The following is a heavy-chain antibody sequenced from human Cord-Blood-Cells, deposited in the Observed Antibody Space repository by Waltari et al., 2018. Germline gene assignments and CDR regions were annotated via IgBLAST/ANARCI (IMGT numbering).Heavy chain of an antibody. Sequence: EVQLVESGGGLVKPGGSLRLSCAASGFTFRSYSMNWVRQAPGKGLGWVSSISSSSSYIYYADSVKGRFTISRDNAKNSLYLQMNSLRAEDTAVYYCARDSSSSWYYYYYGMDVWGQGTTVTVSS. J-gene: IGHJ6*02. CDR1: GFTFRSYS. D-gene: IGHD6-13*01. CDR2: ISSSSSYI. V-gene: IGHV3-21*01. CDR3: ARDSSSSWYYYYYGMDV.